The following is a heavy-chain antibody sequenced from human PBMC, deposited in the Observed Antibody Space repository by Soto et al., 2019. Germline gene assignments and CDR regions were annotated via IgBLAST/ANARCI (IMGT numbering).Heavy chain of an antibody. D-gene: IGHD2-15*01. V-gene: IGHV3-7*03. CDR2: IAQDGTEI. Sequence: EVQLVESGGGLVQPGGSLRLSCAASGFTFSNYYMTWVRLAPGKGLEWVAYIAQDGTEIYNVDSVKGRFTISRDNAKNSLYLQMNSLTAAEKALYYCARWSNAMDVWGQGTSVTVSS. J-gene: IGHJ6*02. CDR1: GFTFSNYY. CDR3: ARWSNAMDV.